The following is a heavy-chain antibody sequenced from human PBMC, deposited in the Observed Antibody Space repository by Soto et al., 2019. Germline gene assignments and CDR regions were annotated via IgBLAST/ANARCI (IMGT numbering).Heavy chain of an antibody. CDR1: GFTFSSYS. CDR3: ARVGCSSTSCYPLFDY. Sequence: GGSLRLSCAASGFTFSSYSMNWVRQAPWKGLEWVSYISSSSSTIYYADSVKGRFTISRDNAKNSLYLQMNSLRAEDTAVYYCARVGCSSTSCYPLFDYWGQGTLVTVSS. D-gene: IGHD2-2*01. CDR2: ISSSSSTI. J-gene: IGHJ4*02. V-gene: IGHV3-48*01.